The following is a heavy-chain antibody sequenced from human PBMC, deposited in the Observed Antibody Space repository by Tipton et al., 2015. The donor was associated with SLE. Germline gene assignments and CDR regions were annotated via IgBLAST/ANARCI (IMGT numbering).Heavy chain of an antibody. CDR3: ARGGSYYYTSGSYLSSPAPFDY. V-gene: IGHV4-34*01. CDR2: LNHSGIT. Sequence: TLSLTCTVFGGSFIGYYWSWIRPTPGMGREWFGELNHSGITNYNPSLKSRVTISVDTSKNHFSLKLNSVTTADTAVYYCARGGSYYYTSGSYLSSPAPFDYWGQGALATVSS. D-gene: IGHD3-10*01. CDR1: GGSFIGYY. J-gene: IGHJ4*02.